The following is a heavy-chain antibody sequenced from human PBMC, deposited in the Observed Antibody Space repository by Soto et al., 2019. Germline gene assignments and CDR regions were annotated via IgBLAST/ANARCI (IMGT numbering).Heavy chain of an antibody. CDR1: GYSLTIND. J-gene: IGHJ5*02. D-gene: IGHD5-18*01. V-gene: IGHV1-8*01. CDR3: ARMASFGSLNWFGT. Sequence: ASVKVACKASGYSLTINDVSWVRQDNGQGLEWMGWMNPGSGDTGYAQKFQGRVTMTRNISIATAYMELSSLRADDTAIYYCARMASFGSLNWFGTWGQGTLVTVSS. CDR2: MNPGSGDT.